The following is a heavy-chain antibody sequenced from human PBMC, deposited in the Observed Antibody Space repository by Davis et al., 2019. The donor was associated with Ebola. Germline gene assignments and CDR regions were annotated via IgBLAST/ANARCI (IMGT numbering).Heavy chain of an antibody. CDR2: IYYSGST. CDR3: ARSSGIAVARRSSIDY. Sequence: MPSETLSLTCTVSGGSISSSSYYWGWIRQPPGKGLEWIGSIYYSGSTYYNPSLKSRVTISVDTSKNQFSLKLSSVTAADTAVYYCARSSGIAVARRSSIDYWGQGTLVTVSS. CDR1: GGSISSSSYY. J-gene: IGHJ4*02. V-gene: IGHV4-39*01. D-gene: IGHD6-19*01.